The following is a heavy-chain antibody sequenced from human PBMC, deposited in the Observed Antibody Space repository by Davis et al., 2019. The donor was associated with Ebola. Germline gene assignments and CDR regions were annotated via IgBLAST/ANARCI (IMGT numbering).Heavy chain of an antibody. D-gene: IGHD6-13*01. CDR3: ARQRIAAAGRFSY. CDR1: GVSFSGYY. J-gene: IGHJ4*02. CDR2: INHSGST. V-gene: IGHV4-34*01. Sequence: PSETLSLTCAVYGVSFSGYYLSWIRQPPGKGLEWIGEINHSGSTNYNPSPKSRVTISVDTSKNQFSLKLSSVTAADTAVYYCARQRIAAAGRFSYWGQGTLVTVSS.